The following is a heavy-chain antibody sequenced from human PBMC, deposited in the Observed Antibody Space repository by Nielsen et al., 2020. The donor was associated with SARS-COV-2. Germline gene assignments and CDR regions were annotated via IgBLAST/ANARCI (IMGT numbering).Heavy chain of an antibody. CDR2: IYYSGST. V-gene: IGHV4-39*01. CDR1: GGSISSSSYY. Sequence: SETLSLTCTVSGGSISSSSYYWGWIRQPPGKGLEWIGSIYYSGSTYYNPSLKSRVTISVNKSQNQFSLKLSSVTAADTAVYYCARHHSSGWYMRWFDPWGQGTLVTVSS. CDR3: ARHHSSGWYMRWFDP. D-gene: IGHD6-19*01. J-gene: IGHJ5*02.